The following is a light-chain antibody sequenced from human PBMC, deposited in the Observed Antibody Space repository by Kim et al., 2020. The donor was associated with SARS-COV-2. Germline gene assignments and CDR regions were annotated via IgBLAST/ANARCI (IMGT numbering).Light chain of an antibody. J-gene: IGKJ2*01. Sequence: DPLMTQFPDSLAVSLGERATINCKSSRSVLFSSNNKNYLAWYQQKPGQPPKLRISWASTRDSGVPERFSGSGSGTDFTLTISSLQAEDVAVYYCQQYYSSPDTFGQGPKLEI. V-gene: IGKV4-1*01. CDR1: RSVLFSSNNKNY. CDR2: WAS. CDR3: QQYYSSPDT.